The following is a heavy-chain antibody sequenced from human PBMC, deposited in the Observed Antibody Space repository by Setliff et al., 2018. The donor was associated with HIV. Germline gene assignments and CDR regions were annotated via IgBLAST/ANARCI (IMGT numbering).Heavy chain of an antibody. CDR1: GGSTDNNKYY. CDR2: IYHTGRT. CDR3: ASRIYYYDESRVLREEGFVP. V-gene: IGHV4-39*01. D-gene: IGHD3-22*01. J-gene: IGHJ5*02. Sequence: ETLSLTCSVSGGSTDNNKYYWTWIRLPPGKGLEWTGSIYHTGRTYYNRSLESRLTISIDTSKNQFSLKLTSVTAADTAMYYCASRIYYYDESRVLREEGFVPWGQGTLVTVSS.